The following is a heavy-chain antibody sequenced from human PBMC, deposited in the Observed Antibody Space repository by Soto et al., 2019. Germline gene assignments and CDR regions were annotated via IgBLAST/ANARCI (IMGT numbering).Heavy chain of an antibody. J-gene: IGHJ4*02. D-gene: IGHD4-17*01. CDR3: AREQYEFGDLYYVDY. CDR2: ISPYSGSR. Sequence: QVQLVQSGGEVKRPVASVKVSCKASGYDFERFPISWVRQARGQGLEWMGLISPYSGSRYYAEKFQGRVTRTTDTSTSTAYMELRSLTSDDTPVYFCAREQYEFGDLYYVDYWGQGTLVTGSS. CDR1: GYDFERFP. V-gene: IGHV1-18*04.